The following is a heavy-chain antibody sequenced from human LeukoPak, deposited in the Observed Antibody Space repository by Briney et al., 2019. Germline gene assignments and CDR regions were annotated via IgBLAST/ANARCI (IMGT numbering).Heavy chain of an antibody. CDR2: INPDGSMK. Sequence: GGSLRLSCAGSGFIFSRSSMTWVRQSPGKGLEWVATINPDGSMKWYLDSVNGRFTISRDNSDNAVFLQMNSLRVEDMAVYYCAKLLGDVRTLDYWGQGILVTVSS. D-gene: IGHD3-16*01. V-gene: IGHV3-7*01. J-gene: IGHJ4*02. CDR3: AKLLGDVRTLDY. CDR1: GFIFSRSS.